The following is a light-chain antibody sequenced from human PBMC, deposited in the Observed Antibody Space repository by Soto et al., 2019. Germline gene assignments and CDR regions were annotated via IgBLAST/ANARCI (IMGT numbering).Light chain of an antibody. CDR3: CSYAGSYTGV. J-gene: IGLJ1*01. CDR1: SSDVGGYNY. CDR2: DVS. V-gene: IGLV2-11*01. Sequence: QSVLTQPRSVSGSPGQSVTISCTGTSSDVGGYNYVSWYQQHPGKAPKLMIYDVSKRPSGVPDRFSGSKSGNTASLTISGLQAEDEADYYCCSYAGSYTGVFGTGTKPTVL.